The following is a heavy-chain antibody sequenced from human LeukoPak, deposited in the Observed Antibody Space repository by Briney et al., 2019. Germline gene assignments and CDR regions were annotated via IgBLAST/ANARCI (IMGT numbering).Heavy chain of an antibody. CDR3: ARGAYSYAQDF. V-gene: IGHV1-46*01. Sequence: ASVKVSCKTSGYTFTHYYIHWVRQAPRQGLEWMGIINPSGGSTNYAQTFQGRLSMTRDTSTSTVYMELSSLRSEDTAVYYCARGAYSYAQDFWGQGTLVTVSS. J-gene: IGHJ4*02. CDR1: GYTFTHYY. CDR2: INPSGGST. D-gene: IGHD5-18*01.